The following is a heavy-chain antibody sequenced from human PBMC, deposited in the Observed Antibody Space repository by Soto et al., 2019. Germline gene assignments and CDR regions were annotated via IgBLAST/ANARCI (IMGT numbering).Heavy chain of an antibody. D-gene: IGHD3-10*01. J-gene: IGHJ5*01. CDR3: ARVDNSGENGFDS. CDR2: IYYSGVT. CDR1: GGSISSSDFH. V-gene: IGHV4-30-4*01. Sequence: PSEPLSLTCTVSGGSISSSDFHWSWIRQPPGKGLEWIGYIYYSGVTYYNPSLKSRLTISVDTSKNQFSMKLKSVTAADTAVYYCARVDNSGENGFDSWGQGTLVTVSS.